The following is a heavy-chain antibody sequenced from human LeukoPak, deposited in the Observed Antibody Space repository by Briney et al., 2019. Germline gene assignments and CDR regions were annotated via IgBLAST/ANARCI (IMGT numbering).Heavy chain of an antibody. J-gene: IGHJ4*02. D-gene: IGHD3-10*01. CDR1: GYTFTSYG. CDR3: ARTPGYYGSGSPYPYYFDY. CDR2: ISAYNGNT. V-gene: IGHV1-18*01. Sequence: ASVKVSCKASGYTFTSYGISWVRQPPGQGLEWMGWISAYNGNTNYAQKLQGRVTMTTDTSTSTAYMELRSLRSDDTAVYYCARTPGYYGSGSPYPYYFDYWGQGTLVTVSS.